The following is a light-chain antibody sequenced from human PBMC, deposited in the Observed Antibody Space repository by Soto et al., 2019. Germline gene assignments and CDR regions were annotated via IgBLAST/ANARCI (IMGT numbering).Light chain of an antibody. CDR1: QSVGSY. CDR3: QQYGNAPFT. CDR2: GAS. Sequence: EIVLTQSPATLSLSPGERVTLSCRASQSVGSYLAWYQQKLGQAPRLLIYGASSRATGIPDRFSGSGSGTDFTLTISRLEPEDFAVYYCQQYGNAPFTFGPGTKVDIK. V-gene: IGKV3-20*01. J-gene: IGKJ3*01.